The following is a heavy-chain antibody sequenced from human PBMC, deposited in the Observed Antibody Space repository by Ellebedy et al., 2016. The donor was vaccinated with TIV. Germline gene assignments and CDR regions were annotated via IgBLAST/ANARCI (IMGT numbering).Heavy chain of an antibody. V-gene: IGHV3-23*01. CDR2: ISGSGGST. D-gene: IGHD4-17*01. J-gene: IGHJ6*02. CDR3: AKDLYGDYGAYYYGMDV. Sequence: PGGSLRLSCAASGFSFSSYAMSWVRQAPGKGLEWVSSISGSGGSTYYADSVKDRFTVSRDNSKNTLNLQMHSLRAEDTAVCYCAKDLYGDYGAYYYGMDVWGQGTTVTVSS. CDR1: GFSFSSYA.